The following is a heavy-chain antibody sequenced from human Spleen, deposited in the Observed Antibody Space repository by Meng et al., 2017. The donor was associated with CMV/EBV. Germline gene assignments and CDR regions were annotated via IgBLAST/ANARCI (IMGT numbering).Heavy chain of an antibody. CDR3: ARDSAGYCSTGSCYEGDS. J-gene: IGHJ4*02. CDR2: INIYSGKT. V-gene: IGHV1-18*01. Sequence: ASVKVSCKASGGTFNIYAVSWVRQAPGQGLEWMGWINIYSGKTQYAQQLQGRVTMTTDTSTNTAYMELRSLKFDDTAIYYCARDSAGYCSTGSCYEGDSWGQGTLVTVSS. D-gene: IGHD2-2*01. CDR1: GGTFNIYA.